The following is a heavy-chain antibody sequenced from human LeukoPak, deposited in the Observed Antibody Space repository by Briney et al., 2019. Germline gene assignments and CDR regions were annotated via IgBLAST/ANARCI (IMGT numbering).Heavy chain of an antibody. CDR1: GFTFSNAW. CDR2: IKTKADGGTT. V-gene: IGHV3-15*01. Sequence: GGSLRLSCAASGFTFSNAWMNWVRQAPGKGLEWVGRIKTKADGGTTDYAAPVKGRFTISRDDSKNTLYLQMNSLKTDDTAVYYCTTDLAYYYYYYMDVWGKGTTVTISS. CDR3: TTDLAYYYYYYMDV. J-gene: IGHJ6*03.